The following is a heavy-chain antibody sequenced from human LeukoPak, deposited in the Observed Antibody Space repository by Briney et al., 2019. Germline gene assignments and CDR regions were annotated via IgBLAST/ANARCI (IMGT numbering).Heavy chain of an antibody. D-gene: IGHD3-10*01. CDR3: AKSAGDYYYYHMDV. CDR2: ISGGGSNT. V-gene: IGHV3-23*01. J-gene: IGHJ6*03. Sequence: GGSLRISCAASGFAFCSYALIWVRQAPGKGLEWVPSISGGGSNTYYADSVKGRFTISRDQSKNTLYVQMNSLRAEDTAIYYCAKSAGDYYYYHMDVWGKGTTVTVSS. CDR1: GFAFCSYA.